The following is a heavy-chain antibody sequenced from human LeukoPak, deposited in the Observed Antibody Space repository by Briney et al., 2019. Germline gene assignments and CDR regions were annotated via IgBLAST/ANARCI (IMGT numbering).Heavy chain of an antibody. CDR2: MNPNSGNT. CDR3: ARGLSGSGWTFGGYYYYMDV. D-gene: IGHD6-19*01. J-gene: IGHJ6*03. V-gene: IGHV1-8*02. Sequence: GASVKVSCKASGYTFTSYGISWVRPAAGQGLEWMGWMNPNSGNTGYAQKFQGRVTMTRNTSIRTAYMELSSLRSEDTAVYYCARGLSGSGWTFGGYYYYMDVWGKGTTVTVSS. CDR1: GYTFTSYG.